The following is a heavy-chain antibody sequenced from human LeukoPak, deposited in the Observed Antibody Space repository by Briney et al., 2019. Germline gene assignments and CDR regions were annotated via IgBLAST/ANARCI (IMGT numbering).Heavy chain of an antibody. D-gene: IGHD3-22*01. V-gene: IGHV3-20*04. CDR1: GFTFDDYG. CDR2: INWNGGST. CDR3: ARDGDYYDSSGYHAHPDY. Sequence: PGGSLRLSCAASGFTFDDYGMSWVRQAPGKGLAWVSGINWNGGSTGYADSVKGRFTISRDNAKNSLYLQMNSLRAEDTALYYCARDGDYYDSSGYHAHPDYWGQGTLVTVSS. J-gene: IGHJ4*02.